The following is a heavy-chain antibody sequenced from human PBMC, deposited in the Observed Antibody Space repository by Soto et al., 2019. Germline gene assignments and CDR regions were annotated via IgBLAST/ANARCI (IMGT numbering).Heavy chain of an antibody. CDR1: GGSISSGSYY. CDR2: VYYSGGP. CDR3: ARQTDSYYTFDAFDI. J-gene: IGHJ3*02. V-gene: IGHV4-39*01. Sequence: QLQLQESGPGLLKPSETLSLTCTVSGGSISSGSYYWDWIRQPPGKGLEWIGNVYYSGGPNYNPSLEVRVTISVDTSKNQFSLKLSSVTAADTAVYYCARQTDSYYTFDAFDIWGQGTMVTVSS. D-gene: IGHD3-22*01.